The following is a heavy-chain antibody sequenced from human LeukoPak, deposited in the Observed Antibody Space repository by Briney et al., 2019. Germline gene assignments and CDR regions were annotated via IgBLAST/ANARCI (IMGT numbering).Heavy chain of an antibody. J-gene: IGHJ4*02. Sequence: ASVKVSCKASGYTFTSYAMHWVRQAPGQRLEWMGWINAGNGNTKYSQKFQGRVTITRDTSASTAYMELSSLRSEDTAVYYCAREVLARYYDSSGYYDYWGQGTLVTVSS. CDR3: AREVLARYYDSSGYYDY. V-gene: IGHV1-3*01. CDR1: GYTFTSYA. CDR2: INAGNGNT. D-gene: IGHD3-22*01.